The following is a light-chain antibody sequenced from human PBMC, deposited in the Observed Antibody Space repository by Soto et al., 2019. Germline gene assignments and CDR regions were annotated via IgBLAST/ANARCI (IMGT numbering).Light chain of an antibody. V-gene: IGKV3-15*01. CDR1: QSVSSY. CDR3: QQYNDWPSIT. CDR2: GAS. Sequence: EIEMTQSPATLSVSPGEGATLSCRASQSVSSYLAWYQQKPGQAPRLLIYGASTRAAGIPARFSGSGSGTEXXLXIXSLXXXXFAAYYCQQYNDWPSITFGQGTRLEIK. J-gene: IGKJ5*01.